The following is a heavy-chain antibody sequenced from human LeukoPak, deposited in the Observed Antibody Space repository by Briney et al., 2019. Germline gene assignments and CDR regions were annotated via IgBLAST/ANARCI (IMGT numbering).Heavy chain of an antibody. CDR3: ARHSHRYYGSGMGINWFDP. D-gene: IGHD3-10*01. J-gene: IGHJ5*02. V-gene: IGHV4-59*08. Sequence: PSETLSLTCTVSGGSISSYYWSWIRQPPGKGLEWIGYIYYSGSTNYNPSLKSRVTISVDTSKNQFSLKLSSVTAADTAVYYCARHSHRYYGSGMGINWFDPWGQGTLVTVSS. CDR1: GGSISSYY. CDR2: IYYSGST.